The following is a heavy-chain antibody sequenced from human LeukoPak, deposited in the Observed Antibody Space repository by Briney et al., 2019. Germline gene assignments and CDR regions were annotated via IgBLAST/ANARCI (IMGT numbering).Heavy chain of an antibody. J-gene: IGHJ4*02. Sequence: GGSLRLSCAASGFTFSSYGMSWVRQAPGKGLEWVSAIGGRDGGTYYADSVKGRFTISRDNSKNTLYVQMNSLRAEDTAVYHCAKGHYYGSGSLDYWGQGTLVTVSS. V-gene: IGHV3-23*01. CDR1: GFTFSSYG. D-gene: IGHD3-10*01. CDR3: AKGHYYGSGSLDY. CDR2: IGGRDGGT.